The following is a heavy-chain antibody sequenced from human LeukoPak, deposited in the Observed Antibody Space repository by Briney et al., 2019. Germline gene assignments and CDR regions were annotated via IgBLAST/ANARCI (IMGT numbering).Heavy chain of an antibody. V-gene: IGHV4-38-2*02. Sequence: SETLSLTCTVSGYPISSGYYWGWIRQPPGKGLEWIGSIYHSGRTFYNPSLQSRVTISVDTSKNQFSLKLSSVTAADTAVFYCARLTYDSSTYRYYFDYWGQGTLVTVSS. J-gene: IGHJ4*02. CDR3: ARLTYDSSTYRYYFDY. CDR1: GYPISSGYY. CDR2: IYHSGRT. D-gene: IGHD3-22*01.